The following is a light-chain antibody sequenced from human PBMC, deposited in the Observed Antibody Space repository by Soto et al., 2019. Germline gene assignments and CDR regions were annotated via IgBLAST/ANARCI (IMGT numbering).Light chain of an antibody. V-gene: IGKV1-5*03. J-gene: IGKJ1*01. CDR3: QQYNDNWT. CDR2: KAS. Sequence: DIQMTQSPSTLSASVGDRVTITCRASQSISSWLAWYQQNPGTAPKLLIYKASTIQTGVPSRFSGSGSGTVFTLTISSLQPDEFATYYCQQYNDNWTCGQGTKVE. CDR1: QSISSW.